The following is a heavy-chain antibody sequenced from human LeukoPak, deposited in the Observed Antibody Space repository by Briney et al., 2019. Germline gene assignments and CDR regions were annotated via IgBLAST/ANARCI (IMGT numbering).Heavy chain of an antibody. J-gene: IGHJ5*02. CDR3: ARDPIMTTVTTETTAWFDL. Sequence: SETLSLTCTVSGGSISSYYWSWIRQPAGKGLEWIGRIYTSGSTNHNPSPKSRVTMSVDTSKNQFSLKLSSVTAADTAVYYCARDPIMTTVTTETTAWFDLWGQGTLVTVSS. V-gene: IGHV4-4*07. CDR1: GGSISSYY. CDR2: IYTSGST. D-gene: IGHD4-17*01.